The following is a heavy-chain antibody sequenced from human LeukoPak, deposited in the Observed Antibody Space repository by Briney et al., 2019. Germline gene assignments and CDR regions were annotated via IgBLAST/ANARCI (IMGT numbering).Heavy chain of an antibody. J-gene: IGHJ4*02. CDR3: ARAGGLTTVTTNFDY. D-gene: IGHD4-17*01. Sequence: PSETLSLTCAVYGGSFSGYYWSWIRQPPGKGLEWIGEINHSGSTNYNPSLKSRVTISVDTSKNQFSLKLSSVTAADTAVYYCARAGGLTTVTTNFDYWGQGTLVTVSS. CDR1: GGSFSGYY. CDR2: INHSGST. V-gene: IGHV4-34*01.